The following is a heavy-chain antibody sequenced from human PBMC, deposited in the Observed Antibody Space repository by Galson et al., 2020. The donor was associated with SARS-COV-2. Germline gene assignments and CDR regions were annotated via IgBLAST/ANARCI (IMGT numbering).Heavy chain of an antibody. CDR1: GFSFSSSA. D-gene: IGHD2-21*02. CDR2: ISGSDGST. V-gene: IGHV3-23*01. Sequence: GGSLRLSCAASGFSFSSSAMTWVRQAPGKGLEWVAIISGSDGSTYYADSVKGRFTISRDNSKNTLYLQMNSLTAEDTAVYYCAKGGVTATIYARMDVWGQGTTVTVSS. CDR3: AKGGVTATIYARMDV. J-gene: IGHJ6*02.